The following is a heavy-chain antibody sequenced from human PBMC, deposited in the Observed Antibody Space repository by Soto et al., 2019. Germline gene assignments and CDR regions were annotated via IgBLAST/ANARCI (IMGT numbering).Heavy chain of an antibody. CDR1: GFTFGIYG. CDR3: ARATSGSFDALDM. D-gene: IGHD1-26*01. V-gene: IGHV3-33*01. J-gene: IGHJ3*02. CDR2: IWYDGRIK. Sequence: QVPLVESGGGVVQHGRSLRLSCAASGFTFGIYGLHWVRQAPGQGLEWVAVIWYDGRIKYHADSVKGRVTISRDNSKNTVYLQMNSLGDEDTAVYYCARATSGSFDALDMWGQGTMVTVSS.